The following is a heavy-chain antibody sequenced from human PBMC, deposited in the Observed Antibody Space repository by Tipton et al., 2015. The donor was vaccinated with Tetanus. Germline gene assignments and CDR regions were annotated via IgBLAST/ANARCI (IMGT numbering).Heavy chain of an antibody. CDR3: ARGLRLGELSL. J-gene: IGHJ4*02. V-gene: IGHV4-34*01. CDR1: GGSFSGYY. CDR2: INHSGST. Sequence: TLSLTCAVYGGSFSGYYWSWIRQPPGKGLEWIGEINHSGSTNYNPSLKSRVTISVDTPKNQFSLKLSSVTAADTAVYYCARGLRLGELSLWGQGTLVTVSS. D-gene: IGHD3-16*02.